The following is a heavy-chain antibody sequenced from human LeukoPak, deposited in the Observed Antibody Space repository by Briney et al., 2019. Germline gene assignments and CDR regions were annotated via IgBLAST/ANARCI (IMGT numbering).Heavy chain of an antibody. V-gene: IGHV1-18*01. CDR2: ISGYNGGT. J-gene: IGHJ4*02. Sequence: GASVKVSCQASGYNFKTHAFSWVRQVPGQGLEWMGWISGYNGGTAYAQKFQDRVTMTKDTSSTTAYMELRGLTSDDTAVYYCARLPHIVVVVAAIEYYFDYWGQGTLVTVSS. D-gene: IGHD2-15*01. CDR3: ARLPHIVVVVAAIEYYFDY. CDR1: GYNFKTHA.